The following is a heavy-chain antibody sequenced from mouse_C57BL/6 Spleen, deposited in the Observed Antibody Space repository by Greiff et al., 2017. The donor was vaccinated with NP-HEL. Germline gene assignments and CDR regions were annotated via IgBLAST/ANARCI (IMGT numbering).Heavy chain of an antibody. Sequence: QVHVKQSGAELAKPGASVKLSCKASGYTFTSYWMHWVKQRPGQGLEWIGYINPSSGYTKYNQKFKDKATLTADKSSSTAYMQLSSLTYEDSAVYYCANYDYDGWFAYWGQGTLVTVSA. CDR1: GYTFTSYW. J-gene: IGHJ3*01. V-gene: IGHV1-7*01. D-gene: IGHD2-4*01. CDR3: ANYDYDGWFAY. CDR2: INPSSGYT.